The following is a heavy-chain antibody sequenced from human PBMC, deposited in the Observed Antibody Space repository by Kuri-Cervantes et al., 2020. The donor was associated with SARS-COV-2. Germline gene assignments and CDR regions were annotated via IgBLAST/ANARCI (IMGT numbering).Heavy chain of an antibody. J-gene: IGHJ3*02. CDR3: AKLSNWDDAFDI. D-gene: IGHD1-1*01. CDR2: IRYDGSNK. V-gene: IGHV3-30*02. Sequence: GGSLRLSCAASGFTFSSYGMHWVRQAPGKGLKWVAFIRYDGSNKYYADSVKGRFTISRDNSKNTLYLQMNSLRAEDTAVYYCAKLSNWDDAFDIWGQGTMVTVSS. CDR1: GFTFSSYG.